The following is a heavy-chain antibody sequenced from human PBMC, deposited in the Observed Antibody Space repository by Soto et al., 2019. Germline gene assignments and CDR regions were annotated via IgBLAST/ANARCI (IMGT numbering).Heavy chain of an antibody. Sequence: SCAASGFTFTSYTMHWVRQAPGQRLEWMGWINAGNGNTKYSQKFQGRVTITRDTSASTAYMELSSLRSEDTAVYYCAGDEDLRSSYSCYLDDWGKGTTVTVSS. CDR2: INAGNGNT. CDR1: GFTFTSYT. CDR3: AGDEDLRSSYSCYLDD. D-gene: IGHD6-13*01. J-gene: IGHJ6*03. V-gene: IGHV1-3*01.